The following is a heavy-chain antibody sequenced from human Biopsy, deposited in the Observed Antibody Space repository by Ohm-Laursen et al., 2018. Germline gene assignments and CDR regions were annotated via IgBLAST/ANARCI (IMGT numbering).Heavy chain of an antibody. CDR3: AKQGATILSSFDS. CDR1: GISFSRSA. V-gene: IGHV3-23*01. J-gene: IGHJ5*01. D-gene: IGHD3-9*01. CDR2: ITSSGGST. Sequence: GSLRLSCAASGISFSRSAMNWVRQAPGKGLEWGSTITSSGGSTYFADSVKGRFTISRDNSKNRLYLQMNSLRGEDTAVYYCAKQGATILSSFDSWGQGTLVTVSS.